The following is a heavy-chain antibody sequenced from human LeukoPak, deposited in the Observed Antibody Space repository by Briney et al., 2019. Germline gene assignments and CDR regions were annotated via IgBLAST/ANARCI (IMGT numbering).Heavy chain of an antibody. V-gene: IGHV3-13*05. CDR3: ARGRYFDWHTREEGWYFDL. CDR2: IGTAGDP. J-gene: IGHJ2*01. Sequence: PGGSLRLSCAASGFTFSSYDMHWVRQATGKGLEWVSAIGTAGDPYYPGSVKGRFTISRENAKNSLYLQMNSLRAGDTAVYYCARGRYFDWHTREEGWYFDLWGRGTLVTVSS. D-gene: IGHD3-9*01. CDR1: GFTFSSYD.